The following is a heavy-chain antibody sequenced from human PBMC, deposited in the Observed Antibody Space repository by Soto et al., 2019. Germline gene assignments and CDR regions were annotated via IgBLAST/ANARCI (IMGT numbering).Heavy chain of an antibody. D-gene: IGHD6-6*01. CDR2: INNDGSST. Sequence: EVQLVESGGGLVQPGGSLRLSCSASGFTFSSYWMHWVRQAPVKGLVWVSHINNDGSSTIYADSVRGRFTISRDNAKNTFYLEMNGLRAEDTAVYFCARDARYYYSDVWGKGTTVTVSS. CDR3: ARDARYYYSDV. CDR1: GFTFSSYW. V-gene: IGHV3-74*01. J-gene: IGHJ6*03.